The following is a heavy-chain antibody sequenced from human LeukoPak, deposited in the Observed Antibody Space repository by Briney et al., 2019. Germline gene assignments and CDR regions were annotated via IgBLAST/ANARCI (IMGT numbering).Heavy chain of an antibody. Sequence: SETLSLTCTVSGASVGSFYWNWIRQPPGKGLEWIGSMYYSGTTNYDPSFKSRVTISLDTSKNEFSLRLKSLTAADTAVYYCAGQVGARIRYYYTSGLDVWGQGTTVAVSS. CDR1: GASVGSFY. J-gene: IGHJ6*02. CDR2: MYYSGTT. CDR3: AGQVGARIRYYYTSGLDV. V-gene: IGHV4-59*02. D-gene: IGHD1-26*01.